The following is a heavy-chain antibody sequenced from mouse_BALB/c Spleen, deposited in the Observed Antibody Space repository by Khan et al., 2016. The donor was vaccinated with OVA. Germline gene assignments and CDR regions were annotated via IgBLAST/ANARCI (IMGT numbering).Heavy chain of an antibody. CDR3: ARANDYGSSLYALDY. CDR2: IAPGSGSC. J-gene: IGHJ4*01. Sequence: DLVKPGASVKLSCKASGYTFTSYWIHWIKQRPGQGLEWLGLIAPGSGSCYYNEMFKGKATLTVDTSSSTASIQLSSLSSEDSAVYVCARANDYGSSLYALDYWGQGTSVTVSS. V-gene: IGHV1S41*01. CDR1: GYTFTSYW. D-gene: IGHD1-1*01.